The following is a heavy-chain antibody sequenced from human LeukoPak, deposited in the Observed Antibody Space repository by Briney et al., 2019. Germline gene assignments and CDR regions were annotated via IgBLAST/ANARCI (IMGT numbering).Heavy chain of an antibody. CDR3: ARDLRQLWFFDY. Sequence: GGSLRLSCAASGFTFSSYSMNWVRQTPGKGLEWASSISSSSSYIYYADSVKGRFTISRDNAKNSLYLQMNSLRAEDTAVYYYARDLRQLWFFDYWGQGTLVTVSS. V-gene: IGHV3-21*01. CDR1: GFTFSSYS. CDR2: ISSSSSYI. J-gene: IGHJ4*02. D-gene: IGHD5-18*01.